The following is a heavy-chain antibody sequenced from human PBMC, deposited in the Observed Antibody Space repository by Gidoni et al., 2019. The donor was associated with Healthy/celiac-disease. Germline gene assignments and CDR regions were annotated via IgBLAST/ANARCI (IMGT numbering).Heavy chain of an antibody. CDR3: ARDLRIAGAEDRNYYCYYGMDV. CDR1: GFTFSSDS. J-gene: IGHJ6*02. D-gene: IGHD6-19*01. CDR2: IGSSSSYK. Sequence: EVQLVESGGGLVKPGGPLRTACAASGFTFSSDSMKPVRQAPGKGLEWVSSIGSSSSYKYYADSVKGRFTIARDNAKNTLYLQMNSLKAEDTAVYYCARDLRIAGAEDRNYYCYYGMDVWGQGTTVTVSS. V-gene: IGHV3-21*01.